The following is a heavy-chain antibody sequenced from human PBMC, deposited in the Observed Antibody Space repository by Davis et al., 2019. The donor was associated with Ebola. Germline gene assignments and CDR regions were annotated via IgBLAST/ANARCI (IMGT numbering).Heavy chain of an antibody. CDR1: GGAISRSNYF. CDR2: IYDSGSP. D-gene: IGHD3-3*01. Sequence: SETLSLTCIVSGGAISRSNYFWGWIRQPPGKGLEWIGKIYDSGSPYYNPSLKSRVTISVDTSKNQFSLKLSSVTAADTAVYYCARVDYDFWSGCVDYWGQGTLVTVSS. V-gene: IGHV4-39*07. CDR3: ARVDYDFWSGCVDY. J-gene: IGHJ4*02.